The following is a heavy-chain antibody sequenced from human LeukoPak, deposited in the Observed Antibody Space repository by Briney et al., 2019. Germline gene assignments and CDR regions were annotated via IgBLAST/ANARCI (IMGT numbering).Heavy chain of an antibody. CDR1: GYTFTSYA. CDR3: ARDLPYYYDSSGYPTDY. CDR2: INAGNGNT. D-gene: IGHD3-22*01. Sequence: ASVKVSCKASGYTFTSYAMHWVRQAPGQRLEWMGWINAGNGNTKYSQKFQGRVTITRDTSASTAYMELSSLRSEDTAVYYCARDLPYYYDSSGYPTDYWGQGTLVTVSS. V-gene: IGHV1-3*01. J-gene: IGHJ4*02.